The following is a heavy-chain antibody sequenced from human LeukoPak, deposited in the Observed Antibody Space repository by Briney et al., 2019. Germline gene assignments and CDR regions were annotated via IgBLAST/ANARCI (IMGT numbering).Heavy chain of an antibody. Sequence: SETLSLTGAVYGGSFSGYYWSWIRQPPGKGLEWIGVINHSGSTNYNPSLKSRVTISADTSKNQFSLKLSSVTAADTAVYYCARSGLASSWYVAAMNAFDIWGQGTMVTVSS. D-gene: IGHD6-13*01. J-gene: IGHJ3*02. CDR2: INHSGST. CDR3: ARSGLASSWYVAAMNAFDI. CDR1: GGSFSGYY. V-gene: IGHV4-34*01.